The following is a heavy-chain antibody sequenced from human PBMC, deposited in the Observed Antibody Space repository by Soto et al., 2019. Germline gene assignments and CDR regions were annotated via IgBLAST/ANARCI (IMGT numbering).Heavy chain of an antibody. J-gene: IGHJ6*02. CDR3: ARQGFGALHGRFDV. Sequence: PSETLSLTCTVSGGSISSYYWSWIRQPPGKGMEWIGYVHHSWGSTYNPSIQSRVAISLDSSKCQFSLKLTSVTVIYAAVYYCARQGFGALHGRFDVWGQGTTVTVSS. V-gene: IGHV4-59*08. CDR2: VHHSWGS. D-gene: IGHD3-10*01. CDR1: GGSISSYY.